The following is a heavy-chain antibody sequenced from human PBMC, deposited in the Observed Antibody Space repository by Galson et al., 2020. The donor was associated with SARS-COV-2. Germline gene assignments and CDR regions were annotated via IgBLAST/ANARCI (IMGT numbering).Heavy chain of an antibody. CDR2: IYTSGST. CDR1: GGSISSGSYY. CDR3: ARGGYSNFDY. D-gene: IGHD5-18*01. J-gene: IGHJ4*02. Sequence: SETLSLTCTVSGGSISSGSYYWSWIRQPAGKGLEWIGRIYTSGSTNYNPSLKSRVTISVDTSKNQFSLKLSSVTAADTAVYYFARGGYSNFDYWGQGTLVTVSS. V-gene: IGHV4-61*02.